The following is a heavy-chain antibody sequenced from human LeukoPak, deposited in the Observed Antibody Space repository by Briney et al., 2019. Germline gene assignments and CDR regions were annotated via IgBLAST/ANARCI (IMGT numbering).Heavy chain of an antibody. CDR1: GFTFSNAW. J-gene: IGHJ6*02. CDR2: IKSKTDGGTT. CDR3: RGWFGEFSESNGMDV. V-gene: IGHV3-15*01. D-gene: IGHD3-10*01. Sequence: GGSLRLSCAASGFTFSNAWMSWVRQAPGKGLEWVGRIKSKTDGGTTDYAAPVKGRFTISRDDSKNTLYLQMNSLKTEDTAVYYCRGWFGEFSESNGMDVWGQGTTVTVSS.